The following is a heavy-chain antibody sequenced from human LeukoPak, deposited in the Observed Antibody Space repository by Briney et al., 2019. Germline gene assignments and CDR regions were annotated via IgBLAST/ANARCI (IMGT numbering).Heavy chain of an antibody. D-gene: IGHD5-24*01. Sequence: GGSLRLSRAASGFTSSTYWMTWVRQAPGKGLEWVANIHQDGNEKYYVDSVKGRFTISRDNAKNSLYLQMNSLRVEDTAVYYCARGDAFSGDYWGQGTLVTVSS. CDR1: GFTSSTYW. V-gene: IGHV3-7*04. J-gene: IGHJ4*02. CDR2: IHQDGNEK. CDR3: ARGDAFSGDY.